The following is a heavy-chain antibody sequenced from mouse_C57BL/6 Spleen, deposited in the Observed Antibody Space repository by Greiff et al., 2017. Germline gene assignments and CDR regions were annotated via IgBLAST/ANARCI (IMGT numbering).Heavy chain of an antibody. CDR1: GFSLTSYG. CDR2: IWSGGST. V-gene: IGHV2-2*01. J-gene: IGHJ4*01. D-gene: IGHD1-1*01. Sequence: QVQLQQSGPGLVQPSQSLSITCTVSGFSLTSYGVHWVRQSPGKGLEWLGVIWSGGSTDYNAAFISRLSISKDNSKSQVFFKMNSLQADDTAIYYCARKITTVVERDYYAMDYWGQGTSVTVSS. CDR3: ARKITTVVERDYYAMDY.